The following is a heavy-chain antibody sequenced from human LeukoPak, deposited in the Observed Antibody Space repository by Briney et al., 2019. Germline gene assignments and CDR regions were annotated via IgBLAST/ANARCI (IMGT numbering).Heavy chain of an antibody. CDR2: IYTRGST. Sequence: SETLSLTCTISGGSLSTYYWNWIRQPAGKGLEWIGRIYTRGSTNYNPSLKSRVTMSVDTSKNQFSLKLSSVTAADTAVYYCARDFQREEGEGVDYWGQGTLVTVSS. V-gene: IGHV4-4*07. J-gene: IGHJ4*02. D-gene: IGHD2-8*01. CDR3: ARDFQREEGEGVDY. CDR1: GGSLSTYY.